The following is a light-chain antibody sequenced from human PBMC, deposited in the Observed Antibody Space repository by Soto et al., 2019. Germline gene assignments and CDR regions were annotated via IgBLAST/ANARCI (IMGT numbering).Light chain of an antibody. V-gene: IGKV3-15*01. J-gene: IGKJ4*01. CDR1: QSVSSN. CDR2: GAS. Sequence: EIVMTQSPATLSVSPGERATLSCRASQSVSSNLAWYQQTPGQAPRLLIYGASTRATGIPARFSDSESGTEYSLTISSMQSEDFAVYYCQQYYNWPPLTFGGGTKVEIK. CDR3: QQYYNWPPLT.